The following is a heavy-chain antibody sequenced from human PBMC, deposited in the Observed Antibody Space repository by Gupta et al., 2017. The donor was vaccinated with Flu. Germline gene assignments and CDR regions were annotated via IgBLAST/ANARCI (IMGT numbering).Heavy chain of an antibody. D-gene: IGHD3-10*01. CDR1: FGDFY. V-gene: IGHV3-11*01. CDR3: ARARYYGGRLDY. Sequence: FGDFYMSWIRQTPGKGLEWLSYISSHANSIYYADAVKGRFTISRDNAKKSRVLQMKSLREEDTAVYYSARARYYGGRLDYGGQGALVTVYS. CDR2: ISSHANSI. J-gene: IGHJ4*02.